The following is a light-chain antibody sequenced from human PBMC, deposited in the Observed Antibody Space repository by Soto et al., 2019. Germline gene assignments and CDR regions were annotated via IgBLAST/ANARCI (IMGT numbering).Light chain of an antibody. CDR3: RQYDSSPLT. J-gene: IGKJ4*01. CDR1: QSVSSSY. V-gene: IGKV3-20*01. CDR2: GAS. Sequence: EIVLTQSPGTLSLSPGERATLSCRASQSVSSSYLAWYQQKPGQAPRLLIYGASSSATGIPDRFSGSGSGTDFTLTISRLEPEDFAVYYCRQYDSSPLTFGGGTKVEIK.